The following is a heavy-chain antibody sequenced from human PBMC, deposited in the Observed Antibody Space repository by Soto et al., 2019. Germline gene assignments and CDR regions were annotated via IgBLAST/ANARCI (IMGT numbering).Heavy chain of an antibody. V-gene: IGHV3-15*01. CDR3: STDLRITMDRGVISIGLWFDP. CDR1: GFTFSKTW. CDR2: IKRKTDGGTT. J-gene: IGHJ5*02. Sequence: EVQLVESGGGLVKPGGSLRLSCAASGFTFSKTWMSWVRQAPGKGLEWVGRIKRKTDGGTTDYAAPVKGRFTISRDDSKNTLYLQMNSLKTEDTAVYYCSTDLRITMDRGVISIGLWFDPWGQGTLVTVSS. D-gene: IGHD3-10*01.